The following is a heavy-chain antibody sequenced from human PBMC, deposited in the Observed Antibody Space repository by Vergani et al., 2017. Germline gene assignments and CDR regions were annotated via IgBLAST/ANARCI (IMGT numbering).Heavy chain of an antibody. CDR1: GFTSIHYG. V-gene: IGHV3-33*01. CDR2: TWYDGNNK. CDR3: ARDLRLLYNRFDP. Sequence: QVQLVESGGGVVQPGRSLRLSCAASGFTSIHYGMHWVRQAPGKGLEWVAVTWYDGNNKQYADSVKGRFTISRDNSKSTMYLQMNSLRDEDTGVYYCARDLRLLYNRFDPWGQGTLVTVSS. J-gene: IGHJ5*02. D-gene: IGHD1-14*01.